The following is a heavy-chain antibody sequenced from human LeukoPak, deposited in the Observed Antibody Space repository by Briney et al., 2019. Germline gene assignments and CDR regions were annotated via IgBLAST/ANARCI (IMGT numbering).Heavy chain of an antibody. J-gene: IGHJ4*02. CDR2: MNPNSGNT. CDR3: AKDSRFPNSQWELLPAIDY. CDR1: GYTFTSYD. Sequence: ASVKVSCKASGYTFTSYDINWVRQATGQGLEWMGWMNPNSGNTGYAQKFQGRVTITRNTSISTAYMELSSLRSEDTAVYYCAKDSRFPNSQWELLPAIDYWGQGTLVTVSS. V-gene: IGHV1-8*03. D-gene: IGHD1-26*01.